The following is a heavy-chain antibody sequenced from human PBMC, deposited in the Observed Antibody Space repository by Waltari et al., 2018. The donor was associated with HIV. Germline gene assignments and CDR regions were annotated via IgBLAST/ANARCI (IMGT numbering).Heavy chain of an antibody. CDR2: IYYSGTI. J-gene: IGHJ4*02. Sequence: QLQLLESGPGLVEPSQNLSLTCTVSGGSISNGGYYWNWIRQHPGKGLEWIGYIYYSGTIYYNPSLKSRVTRSIDTSKNQFSLKLTSMTAADTAVYYCASRSGGSSRPFDYWGREPRSPSPQ. CDR3: ASRSGGSSRPFDY. V-gene: IGHV4-31*03. D-gene: IGHD6-13*01. CDR1: GGSISNGGYY.